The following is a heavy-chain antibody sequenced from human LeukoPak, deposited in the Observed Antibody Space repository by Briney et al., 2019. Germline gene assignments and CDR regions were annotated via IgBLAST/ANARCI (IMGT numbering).Heavy chain of an antibody. CDR2: ISSRSSDT. J-gene: IGHJ4*02. V-gene: IGHV3-48*04. Sequence: QSGGSLRLSCAASGFTFSRYSMNWVRQAPGKGLEWVSHISSRSSDTYYADSVKGRFTISRDNAKNSLYLQMNSLRAEDTALYYCAKGSNSQYWGQGTLVTVSS. CDR1: GFTFSRYS. CDR3: AKGSNSQY. D-gene: IGHD4-23*01.